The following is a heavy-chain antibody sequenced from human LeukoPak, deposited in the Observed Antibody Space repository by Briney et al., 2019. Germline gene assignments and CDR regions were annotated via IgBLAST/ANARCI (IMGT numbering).Heavy chain of an antibody. D-gene: IGHD1-26*01. CDR1: GFTFSSYA. J-gene: IGHJ4*02. V-gene: IGHV3-30-3*01. Sequence: GRSLRLSCAASGFTFSSYAMHWVRQAPGKGLEWVAVISYDGSNKYYADSVKGRFTISRDNSKNTLYLQMNSLRAEDTAVYYCALWAGVGLPFDYWGQGTLVTVSS. CDR3: ALWAGVGLPFDY. CDR2: ISYDGSNK.